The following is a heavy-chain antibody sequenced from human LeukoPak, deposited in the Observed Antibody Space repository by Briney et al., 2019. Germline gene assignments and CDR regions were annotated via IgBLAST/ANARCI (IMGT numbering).Heavy chain of an antibody. J-gene: IGHJ4*02. CDR3: TTDLDGLDD. V-gene: IGHV3-15*01. CDR1: GFTFSNAW. D-gene: IGHD3-9*01. Sequence: GGSLRLSCAASGFTFSNAWMSWVRQAPGKGLEWVGRIKSKIDGGTTDYAAPVKGRFTISRDHSKNTVYMQMNGQKTEDTSLYYCTTDLDGLDDWGQGMLVTVSS. CDR2: IKSKIDGGTT.